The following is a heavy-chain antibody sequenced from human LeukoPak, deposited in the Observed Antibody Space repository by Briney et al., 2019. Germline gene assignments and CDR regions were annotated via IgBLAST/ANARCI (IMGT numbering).Heavy chain of an antibody. CDR1: GGSVSRGSYY. CDR3: ARDPRSSGYCSGGSCSDWFDP. D-gene: IGHD2-15*01. Sequence: SETLSLTCTVSGGSVSRGSYYWSWIRQPPGRGLEWIGNIYYSGSTNYNPSLKSRVTISVDTSKNQFSLKLSSVTAADTAVYYCARDPRSSGYCSGGSCSDWFDPWGQGTLVTVSS. V-gene: IGHV4-61*01. J-gene: IGHJ5*02. CDR2: IYYSGST.